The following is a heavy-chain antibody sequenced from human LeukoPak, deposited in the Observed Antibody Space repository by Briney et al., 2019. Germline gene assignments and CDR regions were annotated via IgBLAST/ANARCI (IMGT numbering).Heavy chain of an antibody. D-gene: IGHD3-10*01. CDR2: ISYDGSNK. CDR1: GFSFSSYG. Sequence: GGSLRLSCAASGFSFSSYGMHWVRQTPGKGLEWLAVISYDGSNKYYADSVKGRFTISRDNSKNTLYLQMNSLRAEDTAVYYCAKDPYGSGSFAHDYWGQGTLVTVSS. J-gene: IGHJ4*02. CDR3: AKDPYGSGSFAHDY. V-gene: IGHV3-30*18.